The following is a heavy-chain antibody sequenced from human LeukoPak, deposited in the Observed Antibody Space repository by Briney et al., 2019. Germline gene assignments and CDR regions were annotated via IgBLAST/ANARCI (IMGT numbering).Heavy chain of an antibody. J-gene: IGHJ4*02. CDR1: GFTSSSNG. Sequence: TGGSLRLSCAVSGFTSSSNGVHWVRQAPGKGPEWVAVIWEDGSVNYYPDSVKGRFTISRDKSRNTVYLQMNSLRDEDTAVYYCARVRKPTKNSGYYLDYWGQGTLATVSS. CDR3: ARVRKPTKNSGYYLDY. CDR2: IWEDGSVN. V-gene: IGHV3-33*01. D-gene: IGHD2-21*01.